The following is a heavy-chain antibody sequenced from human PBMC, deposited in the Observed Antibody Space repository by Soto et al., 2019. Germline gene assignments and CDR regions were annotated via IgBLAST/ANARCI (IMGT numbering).Heavy chain of an antibody. CDR2: IIPILGIA. D-gene: IGHD2-2*01. CDR1: GGSFTSYT. V-gene: IGHV1-69*02. J-gene: IGHJ4*02. Sequence: QVQLVQSGAEVKKPGSSVRVSCKASGGSFTSYTISWVRQAPGQGLEWMGWIIPILGIANYAQKFQDRVTITADKSTSTAYMELSSLRSEDTAIYYCARLSGYCSSPSCYYARDYWGQGTLVTVSS. CDR3: ARLSGYCSSPSCYYARDY.